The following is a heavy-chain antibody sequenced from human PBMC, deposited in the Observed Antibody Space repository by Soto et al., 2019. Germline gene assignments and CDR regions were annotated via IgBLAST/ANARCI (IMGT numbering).Heavy chain of an antibody. Sequence: PGGSLRLSCAASGFTVSSKYMSWVRQAPGKGLEWVSLIQSGGPTYYADSVKGRFTISRDTSENTVHLQMDSLRAEDTAVYYCARDVVVCDGGRGTGALLAVRGKGTTVPVSS. CDR2: IQSGGPT. D-gene: IGHD2-21*01. CDR1: GFTVSSKY. CDR3: ARDVVVCDGGRGTGALLAV. J-gene: IGHJ6*01. V-gene: IGHV3-66*01.